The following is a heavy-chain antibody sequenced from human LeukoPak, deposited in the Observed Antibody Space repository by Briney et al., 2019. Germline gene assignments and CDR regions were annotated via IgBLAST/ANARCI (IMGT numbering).Heavy chain of an antibody. Sequence: ASVKVSCKASGGTFSSYAISWVRQAPGQRLERMGWINAGNGSTKYSQKFQGRVTITRDTSASTAYMELSSLRSEDTAVYYCARDGSIAAAGKVDPWGQGTLVTVSS. D-gene: IGHD6-13*01. CDR3: ARDGSIAAAGKVDP. CDR2: INAGNGST. V-gene: IGHV1-3*01. CDR1: GGTFSSYA. J-gene: IGHJ5*02.